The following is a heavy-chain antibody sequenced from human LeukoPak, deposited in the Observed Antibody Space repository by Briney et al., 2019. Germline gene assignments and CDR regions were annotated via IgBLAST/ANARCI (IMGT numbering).Heavy chain of an antibody. CDR1: GFTFSSYE. J-gene: IGHJ6*02. CDR3: ASTGGYGSGTYDYYYFGMDV. V-gene: IGHV3-48*03. D-gene: IGHD3-10*01. Sequence: GGSLRLSCAASGFTFSSYEMNWVRQAPGKGLEWVAYITSSGRIIYYADSVKGRFTISRDNAKNSLYLQMNSLRAEDTAVYYCASTGGYGSGTYDYYYFGMDVWGQGPRSPSP. CDR2: ITSSGRII.